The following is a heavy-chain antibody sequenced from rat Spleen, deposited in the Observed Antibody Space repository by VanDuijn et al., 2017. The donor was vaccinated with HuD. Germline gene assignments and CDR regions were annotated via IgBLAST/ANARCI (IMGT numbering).Heavy chain of an antibody. CDR3: TRDITTVAYYFDY. D-gene: IGHD1-1*01. V-gene: IGHV5-27*01. Sequence: EVQLVESGGGLVQPGRSLKLSCAASGITFSNYYMAWVRQAPTKGLEWVASISTSGSRTYYPDSVKGRFTISRDNAKSTLYLQMNSLRSEDTATYYCTRDITTVAYYFDYWGQGVMVTVSS. CDR2: ISTSGSRT. J-gene: IGHJ2*01. CDR1: GITFSNYY.